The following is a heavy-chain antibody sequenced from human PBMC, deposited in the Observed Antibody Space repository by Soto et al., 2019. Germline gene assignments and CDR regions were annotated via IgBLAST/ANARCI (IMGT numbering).Heavy chain of an antibody. Sequence: GGSLRLSCAASGFTFDDYGMSWVRQAPGKGLEWVSGINWNGGSTGYADSVKGRFTISRDNAKNSLYLQMNSLRAEDTALYHCARAVGYSYGDAFDIWGQGTMVTVSS. D-gene: IGHD5-18*01. CDR3: ARAVGYSYGDAFDI. V-gene: IGHV3-20*01. J-gene: IGHJ3*02. CDR2: INWNGGST. CDR1: GFTFDDYG.